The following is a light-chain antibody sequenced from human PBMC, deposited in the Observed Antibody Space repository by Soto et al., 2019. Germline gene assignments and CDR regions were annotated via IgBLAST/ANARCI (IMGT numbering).Light chain of an antibody. CDR1: QSVSNNY. CDR3: QQYGSSPWT. Sequence: EIVLTQSPDTLSLSPGEGATLSCRASQSVSNNYLAWYQQKPGQAPRLLMYGASSRATGIPDRFSGGGSRTDFTLTLSRLEPEDFAVYYCQQYGSSPWTFGQGTKVEIK. V-gene: IGKV3-20*01. J-gene: IGKJ1*01. CDR2: GAS.